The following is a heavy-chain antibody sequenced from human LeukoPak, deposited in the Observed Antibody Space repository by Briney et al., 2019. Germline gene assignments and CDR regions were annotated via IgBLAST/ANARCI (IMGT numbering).Heavy chain of an antibody. CDR1: GFSFSNSG. V-gene: IGHV3-23*01. CDR3: SKWNGYGDY. Sequence: QPGGSLRLSCAASGFSFSNSGMSWVRQAPAKGLEWVAGISGGGANTHYADSVKGLFTISRDNSKNTLFLQMNSLRDEDTAIYYCSKWNGYGDYWGQGTLVTVSS. CDR2: ISGGGANT. D-gene: IGHD1-1*01. J-gene: IGHJ4*02.